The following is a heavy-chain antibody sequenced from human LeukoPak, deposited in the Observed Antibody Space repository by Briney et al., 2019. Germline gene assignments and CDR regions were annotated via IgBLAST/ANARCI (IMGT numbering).Heavy chain of an antibody. CDR1: GVSITNYY. Sequence: SETLSLTCTVSGVSITNYYWAWIRQPAGKGLEWIGRMYISGSTNYNPSLKSRVTISIDKSNNQFSLKLRSVTAADTAVYYCARDYLVGAPLDSWGHGTLVTVST. CDR3: ARDYLVGAPLDS. D-gene: IGHD1-26*01. V-gene: IGHV4-4*07. J-gene: IGHJ5*01. CDR2: MYISGST.